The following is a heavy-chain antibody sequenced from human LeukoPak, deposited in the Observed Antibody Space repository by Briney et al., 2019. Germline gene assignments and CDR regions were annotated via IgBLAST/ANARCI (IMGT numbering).Heavy chain of an antibody. Sequence: PGGSLRLSCAASGFTVSSNYMTWVRQAPGKGLQWVSLIDSGGSTYFADSVKGRFTISRDTSKNTLYLQMNSLRAEDTAVYYCVRRAPTVTYYYYYYMDVWGKGTKVTVSS. J-gene: IGHJ6*03. V-gene: IGHV3-53*01. CDR3: VRRAPTVTYYYYYYMDV. D-gene: IGHD4-11*01. CDR2: IDSGGST. CDR1: GFTVSSNY.